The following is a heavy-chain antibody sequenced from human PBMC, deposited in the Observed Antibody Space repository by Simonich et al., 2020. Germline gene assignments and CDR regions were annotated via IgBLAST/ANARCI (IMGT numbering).Heavy chain of an antibody. J-gene: IGHJ6*02. D-gene: IGHD1-26*01. CDR2: IYYSGST. CDR1: GGSISSYS. V-gene: IGHV4-59*08. CDR3: ARSLGYYYYYYGMDV. Sequence: QVQLQESGPGLVKPSETLSLTCTVSGGSISSYSWSWIRQPPGKGLEWIGYIYYSGSTNYNPTRKSRVTISVDTSKNQFSLKLSSVTAADTAVYYCARSLGYYYYYYGMDVWGQGTTVTVSS.